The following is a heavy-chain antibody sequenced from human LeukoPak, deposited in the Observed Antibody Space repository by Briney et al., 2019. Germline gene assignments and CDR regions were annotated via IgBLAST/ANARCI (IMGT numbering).Heavy chain of an antibody. CDR1: GVSISNYF. CDR3: ARTHCGGGSCDTFDP. Sequence: SATLSLTCNVFGVSISNYFWSWLRQPAGKGLEWIGRFYASGTTYYNPSLRSRVTLSMDTSKNHFSLRLTSVTAADTAVYYCARTHCGGGSCDTFDPWGQGTLVTVSS. D-gene: IGHD2-21*01. V-gene: IGHV4-4*07. J-gene: IGHJ5*02. CDR2: FYASGTT.